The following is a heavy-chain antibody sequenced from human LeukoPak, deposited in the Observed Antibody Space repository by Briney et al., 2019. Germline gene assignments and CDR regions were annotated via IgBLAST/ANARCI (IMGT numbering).Heavy chain of an antibody. CDR2: IYSGGST. J-gene: IGHJ4*02. V-gene: IGHV3-53*01. Sequence: KTGGSLRLSCAASGFTVSSNYMSWVRQAPGKGLEWVSVIYSGGSTYYADSVKGRFTISRDNSKNTLYLQMNSLRAEDTAVYYCARTPTYYYDSSGYYPIDYWGQGTLVTVSS. CDR3: ARTPTYYYDSSGYYPIDY. D-gene: IGHD3-22*01. CDR1: GFTVSSNY.